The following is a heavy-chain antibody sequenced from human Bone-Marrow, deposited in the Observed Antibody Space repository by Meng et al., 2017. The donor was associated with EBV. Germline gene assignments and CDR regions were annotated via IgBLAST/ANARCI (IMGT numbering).Heavy chain of an antibody. CDR2: FLPTLGAP. CDR1: GGPFRNYA. D-gene: IGHD3-10*01. V-gene: IGHV1-69*01. Sequence: HVQLVQSAAEVKKPGSSVKVSCKTSGGPFRNYAVSWVRQAPGQGLEWLGGFLPTLGAPNYAQKFHGRVTITADESTSTHYMDLSSLRSDDTAVYYCASESGRGYTPDYWGQGTLVTASS. J-gene: IGHJ4*02. CDR3: ASESGRGYTPDY.